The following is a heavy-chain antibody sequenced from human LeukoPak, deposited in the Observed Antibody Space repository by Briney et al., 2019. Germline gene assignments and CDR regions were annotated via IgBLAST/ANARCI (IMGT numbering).Heavy chain of an antibody. V-gene: IGHV3-64*01. CDR2: ISSNGGST. D-gene: IGHD1-26*01. Sequence: PGGSLRLSCAASGFTFSSYAMHWVRQAPGKGLEYVSAISSNGGSTYYANSVKGRFTISRDNSKNTLYLQMGSLRAEDVAVYYCARDRGSYYEYYFDYWGQGTLVTVSS. J-gene: IGHJ4*02. CDR3: ARDRGSYYEYYFDY. CDR1: GFTFSSYA.